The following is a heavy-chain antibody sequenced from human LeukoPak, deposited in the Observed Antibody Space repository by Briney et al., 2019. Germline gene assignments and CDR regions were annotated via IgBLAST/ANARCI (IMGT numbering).Heavy chain of an antibody. J-gene: IGHJ5*02. D-gene: IGHD3-10*01. CDR1: GGSISSGGYY. CDR2: IYYSGST. Sequence: KPSRTLSLTCTVSGGSISSGGYYWSWIRQHPGKGLEWIGYIYYSGSTYYNPSLKSRVTISVDTSKNQFSLKLSSVTAADTAVYYCARAPGVFRGYALGWFDPWGQGTLVTVSS. CDR3: ARAPGVFRGYALGWFDP. V-gene: IGHV4-31*03.